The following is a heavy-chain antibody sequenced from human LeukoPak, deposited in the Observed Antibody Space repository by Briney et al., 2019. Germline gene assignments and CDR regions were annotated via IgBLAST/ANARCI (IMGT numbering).Heavy chain of an antibody. CDR3: ARVTLSEIVVFDI. Sequence: GASVKVSCKASGYSFSNYGINWVRQAPGQGLEWMAWISPYNGNTKYVQKVQGRVSLTTDTSTSTAYMELRSLRSDDTAVYYCARVTLSEIVVFDIWGQGTMVTVSS. CDR2: ISPYNGNT. CDR1: GYSFSNYG. D-gene: IGHD2-15*01. V-gene: IGHV1-18*01. J-gene: IGHJ3*02.